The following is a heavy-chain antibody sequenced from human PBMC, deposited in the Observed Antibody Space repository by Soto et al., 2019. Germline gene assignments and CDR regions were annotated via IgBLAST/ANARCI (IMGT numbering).Heavy chain of an antibody. D-gene: IGHD3-22*01. J-gene: IGHJ6*02. Sequence: QVQLVESGGGVVQPGRSLRLSCAASGFTFSSYAMHWVRQAPGKGLEWVAVISYDGSNKYYADSVKGRFTISRDNSKNTLYLQMNSLRAEDTAVYYCARALRRGEGNYYDNSGYWAGVYYYYGMDVWGQGTTVTVSS. CDR1: GFTFSSYA. CDR3: ARALRRGEGNYYDNSGYWAGVYYYYGMDV. CDR2: ISYDGSNK. V-gene: IGHV3-30-3*01.